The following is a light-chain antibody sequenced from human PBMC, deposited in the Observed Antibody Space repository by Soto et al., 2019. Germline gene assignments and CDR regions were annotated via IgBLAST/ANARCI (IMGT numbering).Light chain of an antibody. CDR2: DDS. CDR1: KIGFKS. V-gene: IGLV3-21*02. CDR3: QVWHSDDHHYV. Sequence: SSELTQPPSVSVAPGQTATITCGGKKIGFKSVNWYQQEAGQAPVMVVYDDSARPSGIPARFSGSSSGNTATLTISRVEAGDEADYYCQVWHSDDHHYVFGTGTKLTVL. J-gene: IGLJ1*01.